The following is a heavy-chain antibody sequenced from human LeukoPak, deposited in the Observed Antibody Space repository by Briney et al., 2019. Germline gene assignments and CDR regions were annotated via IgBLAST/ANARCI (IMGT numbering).Heavy chain of an antibody. CDR2: IYYSGST. D-gene: IGHD3-10*01. CDR1: GGSISSSSYY. CDR3: ARHYSWAFDI. Sequence: PSETLSLTCTVSGGSISSSSYYWGWIRQPPGKGLEWIGYIYYSGSTNYNPSLKSRVTISVDTSKNQFSLKLSSVTAADTAVYYCARHYSWAFDIWSQGTMVTVSS. J-gene: IGHJ3*02. V-gene: IGHV4-61*05.